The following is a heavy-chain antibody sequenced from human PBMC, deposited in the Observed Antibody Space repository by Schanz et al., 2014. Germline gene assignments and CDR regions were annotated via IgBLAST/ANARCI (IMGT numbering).Heavy chain of an antibody. CDR1: GFTFSTTW. V-gene: IGHV3-15*01. D-gene: IGHD4-17*01. CDR2: IKSKVDGGTT. Sequence: EVQLVESGGGLIKPGGSLRLSCLASGFTFSTTWMNWVRQAPGKGLEWVGRIKSKVDGGTTDNAAPVQGRFTISRDDSKNTLQLQMNSLKTEDTAVYYCSTDLTAVDYDAIGLWGQGTMVTVSS. J-gene: IGHJ3*01. CDR3: STDLTAVDYDAIGL.